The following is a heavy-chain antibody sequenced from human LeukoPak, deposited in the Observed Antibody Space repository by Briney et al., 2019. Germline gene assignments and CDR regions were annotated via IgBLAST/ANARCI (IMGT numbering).Heavy chain of an antibody. V-gene: IGHV4-34*01. CDR3: ARDPTTVVSVPYYFDF. J-gene: IGHJ4*02. CDR1: GGSISGY. D-gene: IGHD3-22*01. Sequence: SETLSLTCTVSGGSISGYWSWIRQSPQRGLEWIGEINHRGHPHYNPSLESRLTISVDTSKNQFSLTLRSVTGADTAVYYCARDPTTVVSVPYYFDFWGQGTPVTVSS. CDR2: INHRGHP.